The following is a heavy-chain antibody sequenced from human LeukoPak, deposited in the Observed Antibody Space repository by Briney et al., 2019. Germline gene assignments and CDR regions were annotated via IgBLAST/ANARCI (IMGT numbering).Heavy chain of an antibody. V-gene: IGHV1-46*01. CDR1: GYTXTSYY. Sequence: ASVKVSCKASGYTXTSYYMHWVRQAPGQGLEWMGIMNPSGGSTSYAQKFQGRVTMTRDTSTSTVYMELSSLRSEDTAVYYCAREGIFGVVTHSYYYGMDVWGQGTTVTVSS. CDR3: AREGIFGVVTHSYYYGMDV. CDR2: MNPSGGST. D-gene: IGHD3-3*01. J-gene: IGHJ6*02.